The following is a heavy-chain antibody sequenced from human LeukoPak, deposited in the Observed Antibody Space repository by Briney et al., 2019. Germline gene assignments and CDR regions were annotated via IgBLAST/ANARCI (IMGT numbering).Heavy chain of an antibody. CDR2: IGTAGDP. J-gene: IGHJ6*04. Sequence: GGSLRLSCAASGFTFSSYDMHWVRQATGKGLEWVSAIGTAGDPYYPGSVKGRFTISRENAKNSLYLQMNSLRAGDTAAYYCARGALYYDILTGRTYYYYGMDVWGKGTTVTVSS. CDR1: GFTFSSYD. CDR3: ARGALYYDILTGRTYYYYGMDV. V-gene: IGHV3-13*05. D-gene: IGHD3-9*01.